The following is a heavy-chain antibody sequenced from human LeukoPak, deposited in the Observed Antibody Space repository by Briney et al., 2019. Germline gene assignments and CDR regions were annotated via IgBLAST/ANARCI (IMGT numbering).Heavy chain of an antibody. CDR1: GYTFTGYY. V-gene: IGHV1-2*02. CDR3: ARGGGIGVAAAGPHKYYYYYMDV. J-gene: IGHJ6*03. Sequence: ASVKVSCKASGYTFTGYYMYWVRQAPGQGLEWMGWINPNSGGTNYAQKFQGRVTMTRDTSISTAYMELSRLRSDDTAVYYCARGGGIGVAAAGPHKYYYYYMDVWGKGTTVTVSS. D-gene: IGHD6-13*01. CDR2: INPNSGGT.